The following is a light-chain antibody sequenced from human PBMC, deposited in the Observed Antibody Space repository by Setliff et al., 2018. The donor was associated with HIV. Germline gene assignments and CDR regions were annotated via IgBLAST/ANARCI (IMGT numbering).Light chain of an antibody. CDR3: CSNAARPTFYV. V-gene: IGLV2-11*01. J-gene: IGLJ1*01. CDR2: DVT. CDR1: SSDFGAYDY. Sequence: QSALTQPRSVSGSPGQSVTISCTGTSSDFGAYDYVSWYQQYPGKAPRLIIYDVTQRPSGVPDRFSGSKSGNTASLTISGLQADDEADYYCCSNAARPTFYVFGTGTKVTV.